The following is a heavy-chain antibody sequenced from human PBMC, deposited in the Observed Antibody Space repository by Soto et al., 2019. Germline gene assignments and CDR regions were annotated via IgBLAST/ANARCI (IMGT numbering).Heavy chain of an antibody. J-gene: IGHJ4*02. Sequence: GRNRQPPGKGLEWVGNIYYSENTYYNPSLKSRVTISVDTSKNQFSLRLTSVTAADTAVYYCATHPPYGPLDHWGQGTLVTVSS. CDR2: IYYSENT. V-gene: IGHV4-39*01. D-gene: IGHD4-17*01. CDR3: ATHPPYGPLDH.